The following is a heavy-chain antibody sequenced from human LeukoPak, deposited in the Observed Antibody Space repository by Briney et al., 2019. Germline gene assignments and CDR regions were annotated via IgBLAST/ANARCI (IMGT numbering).Heavy chain of an antibody. CDR3: ARLVYYYMDV. CDR2: IYYSGST. Sequence: SETLSLXCTVSGGSISSSSYYWGWIRQPPAKGLEWIGSIYYSGSTYYNPSLKSRVTISVDTSKNQFSLKLSSVTAADTAVYYCARLVYYYMDVWGKGTTVTVSS. J-gene: IGHJ6*03. V-gene: IGHV4-39*01. CDR1: GGSISSSSYY.